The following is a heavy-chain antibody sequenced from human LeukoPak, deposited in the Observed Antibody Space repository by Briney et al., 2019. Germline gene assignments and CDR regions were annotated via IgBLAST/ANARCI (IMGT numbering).Heavy chain of an antibody. J-gene: IGHJ5*02. D-gene: IGHD6-6*01. CDR1: GDTFGNYD. Sequence: GASVKVSCKASGDTFGNYDFAWVRQAPGQGLEWMGMIIPLLTRPKYAKKFQGRVTITADESADTAYMGVSRLTSEDTAVFFCAIVPKTGMPAITWGPGTLVSVSS. CDR2: IIPLLTRP. CDR3: AIVPKTGMPAIT. V-gene: IGHV1-69*15.